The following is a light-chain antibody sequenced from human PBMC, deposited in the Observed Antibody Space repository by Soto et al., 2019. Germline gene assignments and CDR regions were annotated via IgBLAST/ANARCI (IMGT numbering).Light chain of an antibody. CDR2: EVS. CDR3: SSYTSSSTGV. Sequence: QSALTQPASVSGSPGQSIIISCTGTSSDVGGYNYVSWYQQHPGKAPKLMIYEVSNRPSGVSDRFSGSKSGNTASLTISGLQAEDEPDYYCSSYTSSSTGVFGGGTKLTVL. J-gene: IGLJ3*02. V-gene: IGLV2-14*01. CDR1: SSDVGGYNY.